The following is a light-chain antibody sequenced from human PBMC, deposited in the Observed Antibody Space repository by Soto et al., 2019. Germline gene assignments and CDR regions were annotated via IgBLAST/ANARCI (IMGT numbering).Light chain of an antibody. V-gene: IGLV2-8*01. CDR2: DVT. J-gene: IGLJ2*01. CDR1: SSDVGGYNF. Sequence: SVLPQPPSASGSPGQSVTISCTGTSSDVGGYNFVSWYQQHPGKAPKLMIYDVTERPSGVPDRFSGSKSGNTASLTVSGLQGEDEADYDCTSYAGSNIPVLFGGGTKLTVL. CDR3: TSYAGSNIPVL.